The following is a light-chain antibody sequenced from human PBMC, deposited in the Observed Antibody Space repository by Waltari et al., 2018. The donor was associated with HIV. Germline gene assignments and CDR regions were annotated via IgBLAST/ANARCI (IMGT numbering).Light chain of an antibody. V-gene: IGLV1-44*01. Sequence: QSVLTQPPSASGTPGQRVTISCSGSSSNIGSNPINWYRQLPGTAPKLLTYSNNQWPGGVPDRFAGFKSGTSAPLAISGVQSEDEADYYCASWDDSLNGYVFGTGTKVTVV. J-gene: IGLJ1*01. CDR3: ASWDDSLNGYV. CDR2: SNN. CDR1: SSNIGSNP.